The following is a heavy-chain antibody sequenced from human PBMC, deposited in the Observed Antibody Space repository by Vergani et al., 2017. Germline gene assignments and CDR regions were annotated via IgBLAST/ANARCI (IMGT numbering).Heavy chain of an antibody. CDR2: ISGSGGST. V-gene: IGHV3-23*01. CDR3: AKHYYNSSGRADAFDI. D-gene: IGHD3-22*01. J-gene: IGHJ3*02. Sequence: EVQLLESGGGLVQPGGSLRLSCAASGFTFSSYAMSWVRQAPGKGLEWVSAISGSGGSTYYADSVKGRFTISRDNSKNTLYLQMNSLRAEDTAVYYCAKHYYNSSGRADAFDIWGQGTMVTVSS. CDR1: GFTFSSYA.